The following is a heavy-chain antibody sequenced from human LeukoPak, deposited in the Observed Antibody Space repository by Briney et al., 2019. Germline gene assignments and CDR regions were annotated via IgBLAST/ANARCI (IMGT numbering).Heavy chain of an antibody. V-gene: IGHV4-34*01. CDR2: INHSGST. J-gene: IGHJ4*02. D-gene: IGHD6-6*01. CDR1: GGSISGYY. CDR3: ARGRIAARRPFDY. Sequence: SETLSLTCTVSGGSISGYYWSWIRQPPGKGLEWIGEINHSGSTNYNPSLKSRVTISVDTSKNQFSLKLSSVTAADTAVYYCARGRIAARRPFDYWGQGTLVTVSS.